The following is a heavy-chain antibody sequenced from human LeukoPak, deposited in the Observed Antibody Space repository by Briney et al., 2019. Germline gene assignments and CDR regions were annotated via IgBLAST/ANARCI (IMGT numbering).Heavy chain of an antibody. CDR1: GGSFSGYY. J-gene: IGHJ4*02. CDR2: INHSGST. CDR3: ARADDYGDYGADY. V-gene: IGHV4-34*01. D-gene: IGHD4-17*01. Sequence: PSETLSLTCAVYGGSFSGYYWSWIRQPPGKGLEWIGEINHSGSTNYNPPLKSRVTISVDTSKNQFSLKLSSVTAAHTAVYYCARADDYGDYGADYWGQGTLVTVSS.